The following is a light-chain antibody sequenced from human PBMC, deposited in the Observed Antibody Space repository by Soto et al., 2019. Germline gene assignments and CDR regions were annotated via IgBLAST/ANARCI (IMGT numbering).Light chain of an antibody. Sequence: ETVMTQSPATLSVSPGESVTLSCRASEGVSTYLAWYQQKPGQAPRLLIYGASARATGIPARFSGSGSGTEFILIISNLQPEDFAVYYCHQYLNWPQAFGQGTKVEIK. CDR3: HQYLNWPQA. CDR1: EGVSTY. J-gene: IGKJ1*01. CDR2: GAS. V-gene: IGKV3-15*01.